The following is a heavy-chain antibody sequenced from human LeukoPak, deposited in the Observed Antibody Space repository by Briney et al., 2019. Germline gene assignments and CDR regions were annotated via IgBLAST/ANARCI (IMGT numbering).Heavy chain of an antibody. V-gene: IGHV3-21*01. CDR2: ISSSSSYI. CDR3: ARGTLGYCSGGSCYSDY. CDR1: GFTFSSYS. D-gene: IGHD2-15*01. Sequence: GGSLRLSCAASGFTFSSYSMKWVRQAPGKGLEWVSSISSSSSYIYYADSVKGRLTISRDNAKNSLYLQMNSLRAEDTAVYYCARGTLGYCSGGSCYSDYWGQGTLVTVSS. J-gene: IGHJ4*02.